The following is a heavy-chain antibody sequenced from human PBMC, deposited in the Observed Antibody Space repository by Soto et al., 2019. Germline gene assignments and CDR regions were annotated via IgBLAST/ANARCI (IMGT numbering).Heavy chain of an antibody. Sequence: EVQLVESGGGLVQPGGSLRLSCVASGFIFNSYSMNWVRQAPGKGLEWISYINSGSTSVFYADSVKGQSSISRDNAKNSLYLQMNSLRAEDTAVYYCASRASPDAYWGQGTLVTVSS. D-gene: IGHD2-2*01. J-gene: IGHJ4*02. CDR2: INSGSTSV. V-gene: IGHV3-48*01. CDR1: GFIFNSYS. CDR3: ASRASPDAY.